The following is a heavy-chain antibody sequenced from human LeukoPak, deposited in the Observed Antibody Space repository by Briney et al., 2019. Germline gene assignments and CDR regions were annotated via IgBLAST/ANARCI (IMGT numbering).Heavy chain of an antibody. CDR1: GFTFSNYA. J-gene: IGHJ6*02. V-gene: IGHV3-23*01. Sequence: PGGSLRLSCAASGFTFSNYAMSWVRQAPGKGLEWVSAISGSGGSTYYADSVKGRFTISRDNSKNTLYLQMNSLRAEDTAVYYCAKDGPYITIFGVVIGHYYYYGMDVWGQGTTVTVSS. CDR3: AKDGPYITIFGVVIGHYYYYGMDV. CDR2: ISGSGGST. D-gene: IGHD3-3*01.